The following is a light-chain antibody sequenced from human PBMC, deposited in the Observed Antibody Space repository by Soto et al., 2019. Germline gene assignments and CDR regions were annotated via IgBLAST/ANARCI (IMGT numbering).Light chain of an antibody. CDR2: EVT. Sequence: QSVLTQPASVSGSPGQSITISCSGTNCDIGSYDYVSWYQHHPGTAPQLIIFEVTYRYSRVSGRFSASKSANTASLTISGLQPEDEAVYYCSSYPSIPPHVLFGGGTKLTVL. CDR3: SSYPSIPPHVL. V-gene: IGLV2-14*01. J-gene: IGLJ2*01. CDR1: NCDIGSYDY.